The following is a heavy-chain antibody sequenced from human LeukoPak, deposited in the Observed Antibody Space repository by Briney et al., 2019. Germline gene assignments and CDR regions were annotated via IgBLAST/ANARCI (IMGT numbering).Heavy chain of an antibody. CDR1: GGSISSGGYS. Sequence: SLTLSLTCAVSGGSISSGGYSWSWIRQPPGKGLEWIGYIYHSGSTYYNPSLKSRVTISVDRSKNQFSLKLSSVTAADTAVYYCAGLKWDYYDSSGYHDYWGQGTLVTVSS. D-gene: IGHD3-22*01. V-gene: IGHV4-30-2*01. J-gene: IGHJ4*02. CDR2: IYHSGST. CDR3: AGLKWDYYDSSGYHDY.